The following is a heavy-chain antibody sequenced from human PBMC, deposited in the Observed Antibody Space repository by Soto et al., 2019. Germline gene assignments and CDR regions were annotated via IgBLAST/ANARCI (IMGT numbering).Heavy chain of an antibody. CDR1: GFTFTSSA. J-gene: IGHJ3*02. V-gene: IGHV1-58*02. CDR3: AAVGPGLHLGELSLGAFDI. D-gene: IGHD3-16*02. Sequence: ASVKVSCKASGFTFTSSAMQWVRQARGQRLEWIGWIVVGSGNTNYAQKFQERVTITRDMSTSTAYMELSSLRSEDTAVYYCAAVGPGLHLGELSLGAFDIWGQGTMVTVSS. CDR2: IVVGSGNT.